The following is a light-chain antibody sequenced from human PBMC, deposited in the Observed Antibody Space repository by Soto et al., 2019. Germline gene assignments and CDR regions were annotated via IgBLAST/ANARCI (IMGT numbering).Light chain of an antibody. CDR3: QQFDNLPSFT. J-gene: IGKJ3*01. CDR1: QDIRNY. Sequence: DIQMTQSPSSLSASVGDRVTITCQASQDIRNYLNWYQQKPGKAPKLLIYDASNLETGVPSRFSGGGSGTDFTFTISSLQPEDIATYYCQQFDNLPSFTFGPGTRVDIK. V-gene: IGKV1-33*01. CDR2: DAS.